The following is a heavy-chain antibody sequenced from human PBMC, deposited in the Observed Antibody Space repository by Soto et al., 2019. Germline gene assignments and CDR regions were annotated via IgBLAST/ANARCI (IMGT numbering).Heavy chain of an antibody. Sequence: ASVKVSCKASGYTFTSYGFSWVRQAPGQGLERMGWISGYNGNTNYAQKFQGRVTMTTDTSTSTAYMELRNLRSDHTAVYYCARAARYCSSTSCFSFFYLFDPWGQGTLVTVSS. J-gene: IGHJ5*02. CDR2: ISGYNGNT. CDR1: GYTFTSYG. D-gene: IGHD2-2*01. CDR3: ARAARYCSSTSCFSFFYLFDP. V-gene: IGHV1-18*04.